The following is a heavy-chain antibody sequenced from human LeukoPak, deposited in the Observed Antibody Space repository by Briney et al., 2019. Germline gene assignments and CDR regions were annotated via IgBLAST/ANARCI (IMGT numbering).Heavy chain of an antibody. CDR3: ARGDFWSGYYYYFDY. D-gene: IGHD3-3*01. J-gene: IGHJ4*02. Sequence: GALRLSCAASGFTFSSYGMHWVRQAPGKGLEWVAVIWYDGSNKYYADSVKGRFTISRDNSKNTLYLQMNSLRAEDTAVYYCARGDFWSGYYYYFDYWGQGTLVTVSS. CDR2: IWYDGSNK. CDR1: GFTFSSYG. V-gene: IGHV3-33*01.